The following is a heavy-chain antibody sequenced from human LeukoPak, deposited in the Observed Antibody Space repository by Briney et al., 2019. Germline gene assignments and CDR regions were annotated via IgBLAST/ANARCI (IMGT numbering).Heavy chain of an antibody. CDR1: GFSFGDYA. D-gene: IGHD3-10*01. Sequence: PGRSLRLSCTTSGFSFGDYAMSWVRQAPGKGLEWVGFIRSKAYGGATEYAAAVKGRFTISRDDSRSIAYLQMSSQKTEDTAVYYCTRARASYYFDYWGQGTLVTVSS. CDR2: IRSKAYGGAT. CDR3: TRARASYYFDY. J-gene: IGHJ4*02. V-gene: IGHV3-49*04.